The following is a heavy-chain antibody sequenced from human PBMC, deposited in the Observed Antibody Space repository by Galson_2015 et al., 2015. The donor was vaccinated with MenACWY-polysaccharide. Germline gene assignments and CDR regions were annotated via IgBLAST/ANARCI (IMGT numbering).Heavy chain of an antibody. J-gene: IGHJ4*02. CDR1: GGSISTYY. CDR2: IDYSGST. Sequence: SETLSLTCTVSGGSISTYYWSWIRQPPGKGLEWIGYIDYSGSTNYNPSLKSRVTISVDTSKNQFSLKLSSVTAADTALYYCARGYCSGASCYRGVLDYWGQGTLVTVSS. V-gene: IGHV4-59*01. D-gene: IGHD2-2*02. CDR3: ARGYCSGASCYRGVLDY.